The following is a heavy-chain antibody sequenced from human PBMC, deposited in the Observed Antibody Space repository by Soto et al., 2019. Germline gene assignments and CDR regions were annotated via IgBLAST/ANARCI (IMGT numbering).Heavy chain of an antibody. V-gene: IGHV3-23*01. J-gene: IGHJ6*02. D-gene: IGHD3-3*01. CDR1: GFTLDTFV. CDR2: VTASGGRA. CDR3: AVHLGQNYYTMDV. Sequence: EVQLLESGGGWGQTGGSLRLSCAASGFTLDTFVMSWVRQVAGKGLEWVSTVTASGGRAYYADSVKGRFTISRDNSKNTLYLQMSSLGVEDTALYYCAVHLGQNYYTMDVWGLGTTVTVAS.